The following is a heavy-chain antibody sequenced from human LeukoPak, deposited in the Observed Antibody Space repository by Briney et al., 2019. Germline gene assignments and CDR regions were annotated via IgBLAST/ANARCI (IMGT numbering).Heavy chain of an antibody. Sequence: ASVKVSCKASGYTFTSYDINWVRQATGQGLEWMGWMNLNSGNTGYAQKFQGRVTMTRNTSISTAYMELSSLRSEDTAVYYCARGLGYSYGYGVDYWGQGTLVTVSS. CDR2: MNLNSGNT. CDR3: ARGLGYSYGYGVDY. V-gene: IGHV1-8*01. D-gene: IGHD5-18*01. J-gene: IGHJ4*02. CDR1: GYTFTSYD.